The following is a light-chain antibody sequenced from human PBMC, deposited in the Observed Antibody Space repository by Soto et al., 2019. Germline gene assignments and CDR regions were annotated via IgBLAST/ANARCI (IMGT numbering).Light chain of an antibody. J-gene: IGKJ1*01. V-gene: IGKV1-39*01. CDR1: QSISSY. CDR3: QQSYSTLRT. Sequence: DIHIPHSPFSLSASVRDRDTNTCRASQSISSYLNWYQQKPGKAPKLLIYAASSLQSGVPSRFSGSGSGTDFTLTISSLQPEDFATYYCQQSYSTLRTFGQGTKVDIK. CDR2: AAS.